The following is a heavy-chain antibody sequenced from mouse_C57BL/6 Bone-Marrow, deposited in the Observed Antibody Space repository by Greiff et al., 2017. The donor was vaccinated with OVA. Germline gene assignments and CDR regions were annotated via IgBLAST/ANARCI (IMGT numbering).Heavy chain of an antibody. D-gene: IGHD1-1*01. CDR3: ASHYGSRHWYFDV. CDR2: ISNGGGST. J-gene: IGHJ1*03. Sequence: DVKLQESGGGLVQPGGSLKLSCAASGFTFSDYYMYWVRQTPEKRLEWVAYISNGGGSTYYPDTVKGRFTISRDNAKNTLYLQMSRLKSEDTAMYYCASHYGSRHWYFDVWGTGTTVTVSS. CDR1: GFTFSDYY. V-gene: IGHV5-12*01.